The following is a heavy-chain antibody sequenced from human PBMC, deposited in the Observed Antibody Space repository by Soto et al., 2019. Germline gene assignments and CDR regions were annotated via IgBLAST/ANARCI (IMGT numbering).Heavy chain of an antibody. Sequence: SQTLSLTCAISGDSVSSHSAAWNWIRQSPSRGLEWLGRTYYRSKWYNDYAVSVKSRIIINPDTSKNQFSLQLNSLTPEDTAVYYCARDDHCSGGSCYNLXDYWGQGTLVTVS. J-gene: IGHJ4*02. CDR3: ARDDHCSGGSCYNLXDY. D-gene: IGHD2-15*01. CDR2: TYYRSKWYN. V-gene: IGHV6-1*01. CDR1: GDSVSSHSAA.